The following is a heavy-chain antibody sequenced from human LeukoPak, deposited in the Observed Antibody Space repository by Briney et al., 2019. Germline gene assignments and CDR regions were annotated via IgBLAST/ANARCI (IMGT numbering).Heavy chain of an antibody. CDR3: ARSGSYADNDAFDI. J-gene: IGHJ3*02. D-gene: IGHD1-14*01. V-gene: IGHV3-48*03. CDR2: ISSSGSTI. Sequence: GGSLRLSCAASGFTFSSYEMNWVRQAPGKGLEWVSYISSSGSTIYYADSVKGRFTISRDNAKNSLYLQINSLRAEDTAVYYCARSGSYADNDAFDIWGQGTMVTVSS. CDR1: GFTFSSYE.